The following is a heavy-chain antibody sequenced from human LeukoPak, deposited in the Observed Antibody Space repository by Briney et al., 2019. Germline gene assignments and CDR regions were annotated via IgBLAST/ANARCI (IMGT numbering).Heavy chain of an antibody. Sequence: GASVKVSCKASGCTFTGYYMHWVRQAPGQGLEWMGWINPNSGGTNYAQKFQGRVTMTRDTSISTAYMELSRLRSDDTAVYYCARDQDGYNQFDYWGQGTLVTVSS. V-gene: IGHV1-2*02. CDR3: ARDQDGYNQFDY. CDR2: INPNSGGT. D-gene: IGHD1-14*01. J-gene: IGHJ4*02. CDR1: GCTFTGYY.